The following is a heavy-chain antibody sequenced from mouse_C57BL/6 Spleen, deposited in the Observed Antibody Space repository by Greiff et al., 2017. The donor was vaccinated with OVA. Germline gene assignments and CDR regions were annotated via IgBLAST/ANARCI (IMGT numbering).Heavy chain of an antibody. J-gene: IGHJ3*01. CDR2: IRSKSNNYAT. D-gene: IGHD2-1*01. Sequence: EVQVVESGGGLVQPKGSLKLSCAASGFSFNTYAMNWVRQAPGKGLEWVARIRSKSNNYATYYADSVKDRFTISRDDSESMLYLQMNNLKTEDTAMYYCVRDYYGNTGFAYWGQGTLVTVSA. CDR1: GFSFNTYA. V-gene: IGHV10-1*01. CDR3: VRDYYGNTGFAY.